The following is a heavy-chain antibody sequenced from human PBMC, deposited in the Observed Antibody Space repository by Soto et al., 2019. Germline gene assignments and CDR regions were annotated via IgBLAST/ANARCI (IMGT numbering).Heavy chain of an antibody. Sequence: QVQLQESGPGLVRPSGTLSLTCAVSGGSISSNNWWSWVRQPPGKGLEWSGEIYHSGSTNYNPSLKSRVTMSVDPSQNLFSLTLNSVTAADTAFYYCARDQGSHPGDWGQGTRVSVSS. CDR2: IYHSGST. CDR1: GGSISSNNW. CDR3: ARDQGSHPGD. V-gene: IGHV4-4*02. J-gene: IGHJ4*02. D-gene: IGHD2-15*01.